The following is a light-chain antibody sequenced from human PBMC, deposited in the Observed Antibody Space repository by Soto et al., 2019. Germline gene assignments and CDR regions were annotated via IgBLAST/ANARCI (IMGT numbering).Light chain of an antibody. Sequence: EIVLTQSPAPLSLSPGERATLSCRASQSVSSYLAWYQQKPGKAPRLLIYDASNRATGIPARFSGSGSGTDFTLNISSLEPEDFAVYYCHQRSNWLTFGGGTKVEIK. CDR1: QSVSSY. CDR3: HQRSNWLT. J-gene: IGKJ4*01. V-gene: IGKV3-11*01. CDR2: DAS.